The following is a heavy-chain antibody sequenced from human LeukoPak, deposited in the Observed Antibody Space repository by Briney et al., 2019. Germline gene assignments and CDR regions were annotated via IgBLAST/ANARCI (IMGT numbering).Heavy chain of an antibody. D-gene: IGHD1-1*01. Sequence: PCRYLRDSRAASCFTCWSYGMHWVRPELPGRLEWGAVILYAGSNEYYADSVLGRLATSTDNTYNTLSFQMNSLIAADAAAYYCSKDHGERPWIDYWGEGTLVTVSS. CDR2: ILYAGSNE. V-gene: IGHV3-30*18. J-gene: IGHJ4*02. CDR3: SKDHGERPWIDY. CDR1: CFTCWSYG.